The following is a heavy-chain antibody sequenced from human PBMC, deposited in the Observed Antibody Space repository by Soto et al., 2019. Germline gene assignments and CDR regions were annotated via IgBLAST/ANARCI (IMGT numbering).Heavy chain of an antibody. CDR3: GRAAGGRYYYYYGLDV. J-gene: IGHJ6*02. CDR1: GFTFSSYD. Sequence: EGSLRLSCAASGFTFSSYDMHWVRQATGKGLEWVSTIGTAGDTYYSGSVKGRFTISRQDGQNSLYLQMNNLGVGDTGVYYCGRAAGGRYYYYYGLDVWGQGTPVTVSS. D-gene: IGHD3-10*01. V-gene: IGHV3-13*01. CDR2: IGTAGDT.